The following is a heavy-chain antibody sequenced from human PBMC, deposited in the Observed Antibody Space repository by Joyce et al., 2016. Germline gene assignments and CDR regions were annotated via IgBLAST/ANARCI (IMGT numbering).Heavy chain of an antibody. J-gene: IGHJ4*02. D-gene: IGHD4-23*01. CDR2: ISPDRGDT. CDR1: GFSFSGYY. V-gene: IGHV1-2*02. Sequence: QVQLVQSGAEVKNTGASVKVSCKASGFSFSGYYIHWVLQAPGQGLEWMGWISPDRGDTIYAQKFQGRVTMTRDTSISTVYLELGRLTSDDTALYYCAREYGGTFYFDYWGQVTLVTVSS. CDR3: AREYGGTFYFDY.